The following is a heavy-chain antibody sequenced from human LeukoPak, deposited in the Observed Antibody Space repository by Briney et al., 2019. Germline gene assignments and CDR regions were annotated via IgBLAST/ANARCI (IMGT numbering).Heavy chain of an antibody. Sequence: GASVKVSCKASGGTFSSYAISWVRQAPGQGLQWVGWISIYQNKTNYSRMIQGRVTMTTDTSTTTAYMELRRLRSDDTAVYYCARGFGGPLDYWGQGTLVTVSS. V-gene: IGHV1-18*01. CDR1: GGTFSSYA. CDR2: ISIYQNKT. J-gene: IGHJ4*02. CDR3: ARGFGGPLDY. D-gene: IGHD3-10*01.